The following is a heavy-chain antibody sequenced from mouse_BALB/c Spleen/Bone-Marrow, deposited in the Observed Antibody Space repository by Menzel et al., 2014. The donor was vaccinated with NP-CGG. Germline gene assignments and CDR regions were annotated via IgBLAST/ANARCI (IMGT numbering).Heavy chain of an antibody. V-gene: IGHV4-1*02. Sequence: EVMLVESGGGLVQPGGSLKLSCAASGFDFXRYWMSWVRQAPGKGLEWIGEINPDSSTTNYTPSLKDKFVISRDNAKNTLYLQMSKERSEDTALYYCARLYYYGLQDYWGQGTTLTVSS. CDR3: ARLYYYGLQDY. CDR2: INPDSSTT. D-gene: IGHD1-1*01. CDR1: GFDFXRYW. J-gene: IGHJ2*01.